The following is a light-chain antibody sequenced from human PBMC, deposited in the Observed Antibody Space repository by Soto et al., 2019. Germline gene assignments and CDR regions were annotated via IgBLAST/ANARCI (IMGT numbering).Light chain of an antibody. J-gene: IGKJ2*01. CDR2: GAS. CDR3: QQYNDWPYT. CDR1: QSVSDN. Sequence: EIVVTQSPATLSVSPGERATLSCRARQSVSDNLAWYQQKPGQAPRLLIHGASTRATGIPARVSGSGYGREFTLTISSLQSEDVAVYYCQQYNDWPYTFGQGTKLEIK. V-gene: IGKV3-15*01.